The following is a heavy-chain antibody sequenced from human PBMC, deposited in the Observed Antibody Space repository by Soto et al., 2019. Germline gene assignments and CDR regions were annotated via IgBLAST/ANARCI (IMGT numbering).Heavy chain of an antibody. Sequence: PSETLSLTCAVSGGSISSGGYSWSWIRQPPGKGLEWIGYIYHSGSTYYNPSLKSRVTISVDRSKNQFSLKLSSVTAADTAVYYCARLSVADWFDPWGQGIEVTVSS. CDR3: ARLSVADWFDP. CDR1: GGSISSGGYS. D-gene: IGHD2-15*01. CDR2: IYHSGST. J-gene: IGHJ5*02. V-gene: IGHV4-30-2*02.